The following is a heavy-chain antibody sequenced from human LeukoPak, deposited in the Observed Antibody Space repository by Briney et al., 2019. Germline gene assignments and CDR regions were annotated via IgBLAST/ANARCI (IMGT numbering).Heavy chain of an antibody. V-gene: IGHV5-51*01. CDR3: ARQSVGATTSFDY. CDR2: MYPGDSDT. CDR1: GYSFTSYW. D-gene: IGHD1-26*01. J-gene: IGHJ4*02. Sequence: GEPRKISCKGSGYSFTSYWIGWVRQMPGKGLEGMGIMYPGDSDTRYSPSFQGQVTISADKSISTAYLQWSSLKAPDTAMYYCARQSVGATTSFDYWGQGTLVTVSS.